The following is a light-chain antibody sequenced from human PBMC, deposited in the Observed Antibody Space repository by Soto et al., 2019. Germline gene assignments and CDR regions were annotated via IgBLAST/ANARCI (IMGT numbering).Light chain of an antibody. CDR1: SSNIGAGYD. Sequence: QSVLTQPPSVSGAPGQRVTISCTGSSSNIGAGYDVHWYQQLPGTAPKLLIYGNSNRPSGVPDRFSGSKSGTSASLAITGRQAGDEPDYYFRSYDSSLSGVVFGGGTKLT. CDR3: RSYDSSLSGVV. J-gene: IGLJ2*01. V-gene: IGLV1-40*01. CDR2: GNS.